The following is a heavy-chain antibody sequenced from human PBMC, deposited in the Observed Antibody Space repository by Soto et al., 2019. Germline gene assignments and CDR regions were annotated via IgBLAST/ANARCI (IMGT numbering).Heavy chain of an antibody. D-gene: IGHD3-9*01. V-gene: IGHV3-33*01. Sequence: VQLVESGGGVVQPGKSLRLSCAASGFTFSTYAMHWVRQAPGKGLEWVAVIWYDGSNEYYAESVRGRFTISRDNSKNTLYLQMNTLRAEDTAVYYCARDRSGILTWPGVHWGQGALVTVSS. J-gene: IGHJ4*02. CDR3: ARDRSGILTWPGVH. CDR2: IWYDGSNE. CDR1: GFTFSTYA.